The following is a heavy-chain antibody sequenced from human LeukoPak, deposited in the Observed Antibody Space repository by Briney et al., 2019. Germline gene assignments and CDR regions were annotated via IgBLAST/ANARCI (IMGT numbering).Heavy chain of an antibody. CDR2: ISGSGGST. V-gene: IGHV3-23*01. Sequence: LPGGSLRLSCAASGFTFSSYAMSWVRQAPGKGLEWVSAISGSGGSTYYADSVKGRFTISRDNSKNTLYLQMNSLRAEDTAVYYCAKGSLAAAGTRNYFDYWGQGTLVTVSS. D-gene: IGHD6-13*01. CDR1: GFTFSSYA. J-gene: IGHJ4*02. CDR3: AKGSLAAAGTRNYFDY.